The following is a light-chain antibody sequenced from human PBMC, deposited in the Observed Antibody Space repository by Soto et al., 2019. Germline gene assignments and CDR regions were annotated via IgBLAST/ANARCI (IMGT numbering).Light chain of an antibody. Sequence: DIQMTQSPSTLSASVGDRVTITCRASQSITDWLAWYQQKPGKAPNLLIYRASSLESGVPSRFSGSGYGAQSSLTISSLQPDDFGTYYCQQYNGTFGQGTKVDVK. CDR1: QSITDW. V-gene: IGKV1-5*03. J-gene: IGKJ1*01. CDR2: RAS. CDR3: QQYNGT.